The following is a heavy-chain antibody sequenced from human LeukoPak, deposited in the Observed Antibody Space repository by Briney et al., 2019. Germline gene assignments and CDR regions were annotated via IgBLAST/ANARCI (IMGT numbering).Heavy chain of an antibody. CDR3: ARVWENSHGYGF. D-gene: IGHD5-18*01. V-gene: IGHV3-74*01. Sequence: GGSLRLSCAASGFTFSGYWMRWVRQAPGKGLVWVSRINLDGSSKIYADSLKGRFTISRDNAKNTLYLQMNSLRAEDTAVYYCARVWENSHGYGFWGQGTLVTVSS. J-gene: IGHJ4*02. CDR1: GFTFSGYW. CDR2: INLDGSSK.